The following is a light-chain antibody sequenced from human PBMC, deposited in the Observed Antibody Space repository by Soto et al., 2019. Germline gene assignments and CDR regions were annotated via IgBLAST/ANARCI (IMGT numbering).Light chain of an antibody. J-gene: IGKJ3*01. Sequence: EIELTQSPATLSVSPGEGATLSCRASQSISSHLTWYQKKPGQAPRLVIYAASTRATGIPARFSGSGSGTVFTLTISSLQSEDFAVYYCQQYGSSPFTFGPGTKVEIK. CDR1: QSISSH. V-gene: IGKV3D-15*01. CDR3: QQYGSSPFT. CDR2: AAS.